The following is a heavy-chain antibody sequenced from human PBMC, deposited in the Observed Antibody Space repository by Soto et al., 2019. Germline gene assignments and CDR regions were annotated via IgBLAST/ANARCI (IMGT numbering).Heavy chain of an antibody. D-gene: IGHD1-26*01. Sequence: QLQLQESGPGLVKPSETLSLTCTVSGGSISSSSYYWGWIRQPPGKGLEWIGSIYYSGSTYYNPSLKSRVTLSVDTAKNQFSLKLSSVTAADTAVYYCARTAVEVGATCFGYWGQGTLVTVSS. CDR1: GGSISSSSYY. CDR3: ARTAVEVGATCFGY. CDR2: IYYSGST. V-gene: IGHV4-39*01. J-gene: IGHJ4*02.